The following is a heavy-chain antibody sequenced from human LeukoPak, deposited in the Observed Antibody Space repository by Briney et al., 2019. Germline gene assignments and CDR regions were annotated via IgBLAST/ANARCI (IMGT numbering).Heavy chain of an antibody. V-gene: IGHV3-7*02. CDR1: GFTFSTYW. CDR3: AITSRDSGLRGGQRGAFDI. CDR2: IKHDGSEK. J-gene: IGHJ3*02. D-gene: IGHD4-17*01. Sequence: GGSLRLSCAASGFTFSTYWMSWVRQAPGKGLEWVANIKHDGSEKYYVDSVKGRFTISRDNAKNSLYLEMNSLRAEDTAVYYCAITSRDSGLRGGQRGAFDIWGQGTMVTVSS.